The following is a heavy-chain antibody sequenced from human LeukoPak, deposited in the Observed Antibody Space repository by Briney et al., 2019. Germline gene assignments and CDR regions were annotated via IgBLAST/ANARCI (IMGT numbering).Heavy chain of an antibody. CDR3: ARYPRDFWSASPNYYYGMDV. J-gene: IGHJ6*02. V-gene: IGHV1-46*01. D-gene: IGHD3-3*01. Sequence: GASVKVSCKASGYTFTSYYMHWVRQAHGQGLEWMGIINPSGGSTSYAQKFQGRVTITADESTNTAYMELSSLRSEDTAVYYCARYPRDFWSASPNYYYGMDVWGQGTTVTVSS. CDR1: GYTFTSYY. CDR2: INPSGGST.